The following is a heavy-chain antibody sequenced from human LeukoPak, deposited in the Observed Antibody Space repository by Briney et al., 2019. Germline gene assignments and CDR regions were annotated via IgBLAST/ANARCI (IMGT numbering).Heavy chain of an antibody. D-gene: IGHD3-22*01. CDR2: IYTSGST. CDR3: AMNYYDSSGHFDY. J-gene: IGHJ4*02. CDR1: GGSISSGSYY. V-gene: IGHV4-61*02. Sequence: KSSQTLSLTCTVSGGSISSGSYYWSWIRQPAGKGLEWIGRIYTSGSTNYNPSLKSRVTISVDTSKNQFSLKLSSVTAADTAVYYCAMNYYDSSGHFDYWGQGTLVTVSS.